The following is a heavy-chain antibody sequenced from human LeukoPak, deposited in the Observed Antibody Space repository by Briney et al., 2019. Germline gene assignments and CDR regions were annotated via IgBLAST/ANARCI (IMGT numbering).Heavy chain of an antibody. V-gene: IGHV5-51*01. CDR2: IYPGDSDI. CDR3: VRLASNSSSWYFSWYFDL. CDR1: GYSFTTYW. Sequence: GESLKISCKGSGYSFTTYWIGWVRQMPGKGLEWMGIIYPGDSDIRYSPSFQGQVTISADKSISTAYLQWSSLKAADIAMYYRVRLASNSSSWYFSWYFDLWGRGTLVTVSS. D-gene: IGHD6-13*01. J-gene: IGHJ2*01.